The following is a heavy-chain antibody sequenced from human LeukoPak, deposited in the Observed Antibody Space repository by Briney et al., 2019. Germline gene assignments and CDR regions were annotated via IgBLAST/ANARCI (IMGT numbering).Heavy chain of an antibody. CDR3: AKGVQLSPDY. V-gene: IGHV3-23*01. Sequence: PGGSLRLSCAASGLSFSSFAMSWVRQAPARGLEWLSSMKGTGETIYADSVRGRCTLFRDGSRNTVYLQMNSLRAEDTAVYYCAKGVQLSPDYWGQGTLVTVSS. D-gene: IGHD5-18*01. CDR2: MKGTGET. CDR1: GLSFSSFA. J-gene: IGHJ4*02.